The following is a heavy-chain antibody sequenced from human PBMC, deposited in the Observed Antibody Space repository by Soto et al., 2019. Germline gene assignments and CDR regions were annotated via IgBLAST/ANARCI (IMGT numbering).Heavy chain of an antibody. Sequence: SETLSLTCTVSGGSISSSSYYWGWIRQPPGKGLEWIGSIYYSGSTYYNPSLKSRVTISVDTSKNQFSLKLSSVTAADTAVYYCARLYYYGSGSYTSGPAYYYGMDVWGQGTTVTVSS. D-gene: IGHD3-10*01. CDR2: IYYSGST. J-gene: IGHJ6*02. CDR3: ARLYYYGSGSYTSGPAYYYGMDV. V-gene: IGHV4-39*01. CDR1: GGSISSSSYY.